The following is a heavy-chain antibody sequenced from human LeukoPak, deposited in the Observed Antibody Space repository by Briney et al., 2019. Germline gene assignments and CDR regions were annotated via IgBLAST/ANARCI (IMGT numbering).Heavy chain of an antibody. Sequence: GGSLRLSWVASRFSLSNFWMIWVSQAPGKGLEWVANINEDGSEKNYVDSVRGRFTISRDNAKNSLYLQMNSLRAEDTAVYYCVRDRSRTTVTRFDSWGQGTLVTVSS. CDR1: RFSLSNFW. CDR3: VRDRSRTTVTRFDS. D-gene: IGHD4-17*01. V-gene: IGHV3-7*01. J-gene: IGHJ4*02. CDR2: INEDGSEK.